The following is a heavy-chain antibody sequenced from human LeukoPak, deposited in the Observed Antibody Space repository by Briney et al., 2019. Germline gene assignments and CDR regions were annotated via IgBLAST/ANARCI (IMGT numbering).Heavy chain of an antibody. V-gene: IGHV3-53*01. J-gene: IGHJ6*03. CDR3: ARERRDIVANYYYYYMDV. CDR1: GFTVSSNY. CDR2: IYSGGST. Sequence: GGSLRLSCAASGFTVSSNYMSWVRQAPGKGLEWVSVIYSGGSTYYADSVKGRFTISRDNSKNTLYLQINSLRAEDTAVYYCARERRDIVANYYYYYMDVWGKGTTVTISS. D-gene: IGHD5-12*01.